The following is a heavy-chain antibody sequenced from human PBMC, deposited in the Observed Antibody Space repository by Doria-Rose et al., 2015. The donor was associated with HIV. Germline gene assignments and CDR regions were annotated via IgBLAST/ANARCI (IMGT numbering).Heavy chain of an antibody. V-gene: IGHV3-21*03. D-gene: IGHD3-22*01. J-gene: IGHJ4*02. CDR2: IRRSSEYI. Sequence: LEAPGNGLEWVSSIRRSSEYIYYVDSVQGRFTISRDNAKNSVYLQMNSLRTEDTAVYYCARDHYDSGGYYSDWGQGTLVTVSS. CDR3: ARDHYDSGGYYSD.